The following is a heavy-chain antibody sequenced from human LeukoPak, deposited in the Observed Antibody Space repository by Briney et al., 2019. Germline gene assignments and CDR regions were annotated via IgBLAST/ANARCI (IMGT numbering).Heavy chain of an antibody. CDR3: AKGGTVTTFNSGRPTRYYYYYMDC. CDR2: IGWGSCRI. V-gene: IGHV3-43D*04. D-gene: IGHD4-17*01. Sequence: GGFLRLFCAASVFAFEQYAAHGLPDATRRAREWVFHIGWGSCRIYCADCVERRFPLSRDNSKNSLYLQMNSLIAEDTALYYGAKGGTVTTFNSGRPTRYYYYYMDCWGKGTTVTVSS. J-gene: IGHJ6*03. CDR1: VFAFEQYA.